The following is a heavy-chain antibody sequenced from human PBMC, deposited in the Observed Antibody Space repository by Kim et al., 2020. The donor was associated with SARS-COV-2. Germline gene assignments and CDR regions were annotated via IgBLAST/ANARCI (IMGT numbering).Heavy chain of an antibody. D-gene: IGHD3-16*01. V-gene: IGHV3-23*01. CDR2: T. Sequence: TYYADSVKGRFTISRDNSKNTLYLQMNSLRAEDTAVYHCAKRGSYGGFDIWGQGTMVTVSS. J-gene: IGHJ3*02. CDR3: AKRGSYGGFDI.